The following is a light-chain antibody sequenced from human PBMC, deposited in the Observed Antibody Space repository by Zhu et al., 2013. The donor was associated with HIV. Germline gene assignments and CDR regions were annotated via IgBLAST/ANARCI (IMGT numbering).Light chain of an antibody. CDR1: QSVGSS. CDR2: GAS. Sequence: EIVMTQSPATLSVSPGERATLSCRASQSVGSSLAWYQQKPGQAPRLLIHGASTRATDIPARFSGSGSGTEFTLTISSLQSEDFAVYYCQQYNDWPGTFGPGTKVDIK. J-gene: IGKJ3*01. CDR3: QQYNDWPGT. V-gene: IGKV3-15*01.